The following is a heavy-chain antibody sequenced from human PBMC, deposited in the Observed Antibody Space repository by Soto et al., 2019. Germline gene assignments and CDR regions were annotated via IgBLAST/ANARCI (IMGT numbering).Heavy chain of an antibody. CDR1: GGSFSGYY. J-gene: IGHJ6*02. Sequence: SETLSLTCAVYGGSFSGYYWSWIRQPPGKGLEWIGEINHSGSTNYNPPLKSRVTISVDTSKNQFSLKLSSVTAADTAVYYCARELRLQGSWRYYYYGMDVWGQGTTVTVSS. CDR3: ARELRLQGSWRYYYYGMDV. CDR2: INHSGST. V-gene: IGHV4-34*01. D-gene: IGHD6-13*01.